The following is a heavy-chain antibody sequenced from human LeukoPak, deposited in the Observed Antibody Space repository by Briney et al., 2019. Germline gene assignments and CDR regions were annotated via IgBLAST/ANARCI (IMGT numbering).Heavy chain of an antibody. V-gene: IGHV3-30*03. CDR1: GFTFSSYG. D-gene: IGHD3-22*01. J-gene: IGHJ3*02. Sequence: PGGSLRLSCAASGFTFSSYGMHWVRQAPGKGLEWVAVISYDGSNKYYADSVKGRFTISRDNSKNTPYLQMNSLRAEDTAVYYCAPWDYYDSSGDAFDIWGQGTMVTVSS. CDR3: APWDYYDSSGDAFDI. CDR2: ISYDGSNK.